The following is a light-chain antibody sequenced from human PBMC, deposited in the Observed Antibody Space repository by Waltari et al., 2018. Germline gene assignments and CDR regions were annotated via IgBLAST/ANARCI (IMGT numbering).Light chain of an antibody. J-gene: IGLJ2*01. CDR1: SSDVGGYNY. Sequence: QSALTQPASVSGSPGQSITISCTGTSSDVGGYNYVSCYQQHPGKAPKIMIYEVSNLPSGVSNRFSGSKSGNTASLTISGLQAEDEADYYCSSYTSSSTLEVFGGGTKLTVL. CDR2: EVS. V-gene: IGLV2-14*01. CDR3: SSYTSSSTLEV.